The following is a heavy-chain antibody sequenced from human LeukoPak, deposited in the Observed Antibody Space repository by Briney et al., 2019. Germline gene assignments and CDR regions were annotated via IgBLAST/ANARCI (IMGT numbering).Heavy chain of an antibody. D-gene: IGHD5-18*01. CDR1: GGTFSSYA. CDR2: IIPIFGTA. CDR3: ARSPRAMAIFDY. V-gene: IGHV1-69*13. J-gene: IGHJ4*02. Sequence: SVKVSRKASGGTFSSYAISWVRQAPGQGLEWMGGIIPIFGTANYAQKFQGRVTITADESTSTAYMELSSLRSEDTAVYYCARSPRAMAIFDYWGQGTLVTVSS.